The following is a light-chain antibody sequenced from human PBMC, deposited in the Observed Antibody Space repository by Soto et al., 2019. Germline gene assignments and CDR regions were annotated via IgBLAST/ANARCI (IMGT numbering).Light chain of an antibody. CDR1: QNIRSR. CDR2: AAS. J-gene: IGKJ1*01. V-gene: IGKV1-5*01. Sequence: DFQMTQSPSTLSASVGGRATITCRASQNIRSRLAWFQQKPGKAAKLLIYAASSLESGVPQRFSGSGSGTELTITISSLQTDDFETYDGLQDYNSPWTFGQGTKVDIK. CDR3: LQDYNSPWT.